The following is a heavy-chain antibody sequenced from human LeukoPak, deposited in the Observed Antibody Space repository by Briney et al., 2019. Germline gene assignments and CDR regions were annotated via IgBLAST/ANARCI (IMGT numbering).Heavy chain of an antibody. Sequence: PSGTLSLTCTVSGGTISSYYWSWIRQPAGKGLEWIGRIYTSGSTNYNPSLKSRVTMSVDTSKNQFSLKLRSVTAADTAVYYCARDSPGYSSGWYYFDYWGQGTLVTDSS. D-gene: IGHD6-19*01. CDR1: GGTISSYY. V-gene: IGHV4-4*07. CDR3: ARDSPGYSSGWYYFDY. J-gene: IGHJ4*02. CDR2: IYTSGST.